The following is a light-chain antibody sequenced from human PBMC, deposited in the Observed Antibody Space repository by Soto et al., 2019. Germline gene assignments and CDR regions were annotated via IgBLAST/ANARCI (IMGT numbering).Light chain of an antibody. Sequence: EIVLTQSAATLSLSPGETAALSCRASQSVSMYLAWYQPRPGQAPRLLIYDTSNRATGIPARFSARGFGTDFTLIISNLEPEDSAVYYCQHRSNWPPITFGQGTRLEIK. V-gene: IGKV3-11*01. CDR1: QSVSMY. J-gene: IGKJ5*01. CDR3: QHRSNWPPIT. CDR2: DTS.